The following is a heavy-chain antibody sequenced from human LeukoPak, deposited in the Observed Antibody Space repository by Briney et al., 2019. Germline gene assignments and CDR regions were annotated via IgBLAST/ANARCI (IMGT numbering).Heavy chain of an antibody. D-gene: IGHD6-6*01. CDR1: GGSISSGGYS. V-gene: IGHV4-30-2*01. Sequence: PSETLSLTCAVSGGSISSGGYSWSWIRQPPGKGLEWIGYIYHSGSTYYNPSLKSRVTISVDRSKNQFSLKLSSVTAADTAVYYCAREWWGSSSWSDPWGQGTLVTVSS. J-gene: IGHJ5*02. CDR2: IYHSGST. CDR3: AREWWGSSSWSDP.